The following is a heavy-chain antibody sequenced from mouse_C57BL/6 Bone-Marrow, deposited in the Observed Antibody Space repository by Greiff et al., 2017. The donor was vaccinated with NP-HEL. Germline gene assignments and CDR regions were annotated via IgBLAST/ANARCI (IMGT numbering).Heavy chain of an antibody. CDR1: GYAFTNYL. V-gene: IGHV1-54*01. CDR2: INPGSGGT. CDR3: ARGDYCSAFAY. D-gene: IGHD1-1*01. J-gene: IGHJ3*01. Sequence: VQLQQSGAELVRPGTSVKVSCKASGYAFTNYLIEWVKQRPGQGLEWIGVINPGSGGTNYNEKFKGKATLTADKSSSTAYMQLSSLTSEDSAVYFCARGDYCSAFAYWGQGTLVTVSA.